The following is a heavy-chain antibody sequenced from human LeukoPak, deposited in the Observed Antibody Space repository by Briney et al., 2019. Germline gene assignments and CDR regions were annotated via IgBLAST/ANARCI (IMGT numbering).Heavy chain of an antibody. CDR3: ARGFYGFWSGYPHYYYYMDV. V-gene: IGHV1-46*01. CDR1: GYTFTSYY. D-gene: IGHD3-3*01. J-gene: IGHJ6*03. CDR2: INPSGGST. Sequence: GASVRVSCKASGYTFTSYYMHWVRQAPGQGLEWMGIINPSGGSTSYAQKFQGRVTMTRDTSTSTVYMELSSLRSEDTAVYYCARGFYGFWSGYPHYYYYMDVWGKGTTVTVSS.